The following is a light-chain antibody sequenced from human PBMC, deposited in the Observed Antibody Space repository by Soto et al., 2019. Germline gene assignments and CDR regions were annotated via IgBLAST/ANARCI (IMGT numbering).Light chain of an antibody. J-gene: IGLJ1*01. CDR1: SSDVGGYDY. CDR3: RSFRSTSTRHYV. CDR2: EVT. V-gene: IGLV2-14*01. Sequence: QSALTQPASVSGSPGQSITISCTGTSSDVGGYDYVSWYQQHPGKAPKLMIFEVTNRPSGVSNRFSGSKSGNTASLTISGLRAEDEADYYCRSFRSTSTRHYVFGTGTKVTVL.